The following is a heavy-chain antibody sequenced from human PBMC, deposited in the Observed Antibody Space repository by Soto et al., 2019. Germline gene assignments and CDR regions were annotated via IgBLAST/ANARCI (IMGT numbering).Heavy chain of an antibody. Sequence: ASVKVSCKASGYTFTSYGISWVRQAPGQGLEWMGWISAYNGNTNYAQKLQGRVTMTTDTSTSTAYMELRSLRSDDTAVYYCARPLPGVHLDYGMDVWGQGTTVTVSS. CDR3: ARPLPGVHLDYGMDV. CDR2: ISAYNGNT. CDR1: GYTFTSYG. D-gene: IGHD3-10*01. J-gene: IGHJ6*02. V-gene: IGHV1-18*01.